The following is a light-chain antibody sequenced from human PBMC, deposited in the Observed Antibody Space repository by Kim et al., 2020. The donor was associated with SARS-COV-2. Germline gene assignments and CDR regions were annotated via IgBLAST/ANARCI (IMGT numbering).Light chain of an antibody. CDR2: GAS. V-gene: IGKV3-15*01. CDR1: QSVSSD. CDR3: QQYNNWPQT. Sequence: SGSPGERATLPFRARQSVSSDLAWYQQKPGQAPTLLIYGASTRATGIPARFSGSGSGTEFTLTISSLQSEDFAVYYCQQYNNWPQTFGQGTKLEI. J-gene: IGKJ2*01.